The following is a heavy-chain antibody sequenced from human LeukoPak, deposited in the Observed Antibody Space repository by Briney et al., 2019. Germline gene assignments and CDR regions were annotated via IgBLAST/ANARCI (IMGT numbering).Heavy chain of an antibody. D-gene: IGHD2-15*01. CDR3: ATAQIYCCGYSCYDAFFDF. Sequence: SVKVSCKASGGTFSRYAITWVRQAPGQGLEWMGGILPILGSTDYAQRFQGRVTITTDDSTHTAYMELSSLRYDDTAVYYCATAQIYCCGYSCYDAFFDFWGQGTRVTVSS. CDR1: GGTFSRYA. J-gene: IGHJ4*02. CDR2: ILPILGST. V-gene: IGHV1-69*05.